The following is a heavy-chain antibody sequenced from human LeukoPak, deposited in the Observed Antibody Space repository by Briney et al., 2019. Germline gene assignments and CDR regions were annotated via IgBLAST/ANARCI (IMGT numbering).Heavy chain of an antibody. CDR3: ARRIQLWLPPDI. J-gene: IGHJ3*02. Sequence: PSGTLSLTCAVSGGSISNTNWWSWVRQPPGKGLEWIGEIYHSGSTKYNPSLKSRVTISVDKSKNQFSLKLSSVTAADTAVYYCARRIQLWLPPDIWGQGTMVAVSP. CDR1: GGSISNTNW. D-gene: IGHD5-18*01. V-gene: IGHV4-4*02. CDR2: IYHSGST.